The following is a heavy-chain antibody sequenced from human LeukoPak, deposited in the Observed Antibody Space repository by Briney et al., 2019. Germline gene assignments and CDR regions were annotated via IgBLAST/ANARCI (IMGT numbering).Heavy chain of an antibody. Sequence: PGGSLRLSCAAPGFTVSSNYMSWVRQAPGKGLEWVSVIYSGGSTYYADSVKGRFTISRDNSKNTLYLQMNSLRAEDTAVYYCARLGGYYGSGSYTHHAFDIWGQGTMVTVSS. CDR2: IYSGGST. J-gene: IGHJ3*02. CDR1: GFTVSSNY. D-gene: IGHD3-10*01. V-gene: IGHV3-66*01. CDR3: ARLGGYYGSGSYTHHAFDI.